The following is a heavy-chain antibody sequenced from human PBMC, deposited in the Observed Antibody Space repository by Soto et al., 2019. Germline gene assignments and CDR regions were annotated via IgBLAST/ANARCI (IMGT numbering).Heavy chain of an antibody. V-gene: IGHV4-39*01. J-gene: IGHJ4*02. CDR2: IYYSGST. CDR1: SGSISSSSYY. D-gene: IGHD6-19*01. Sequence: PSGTLSLTCTVSSGSISSSSYYWGWIRQPPGKGLEWIGSIYYSGSTYYNPSLKSRVTISVDTSKNQFSLKLSSVTAADTAVYYCAAPEGVKQWLFHEYYFDYWGQGTLVNVSS. CDR3: AAPEGVKQWLFHEYYFDY.